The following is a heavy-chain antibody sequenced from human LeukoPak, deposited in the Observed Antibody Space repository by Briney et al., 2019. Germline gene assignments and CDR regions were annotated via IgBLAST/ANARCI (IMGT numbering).Heavy chain of an antibody. V-gene: IGHV3-7*01. CDR2: IKQDGSEK. D-gene: IGHD1-26*01. Sequence: PGGSLRLSCAASGFTFSSYAMSWVRQTPGKGLEWVANIKQDGSEKYYVDSVKGRFTISRDNAKNSLYLQMNSLRAEDTAVYYCARDQSGSYYVEAPNGLDYWGQGTLVTVSS. CDR1: GFTFSSYA. J-gene: IGHJ4*02. CDR3: ARDQSGSYYVEAPNGLDY.